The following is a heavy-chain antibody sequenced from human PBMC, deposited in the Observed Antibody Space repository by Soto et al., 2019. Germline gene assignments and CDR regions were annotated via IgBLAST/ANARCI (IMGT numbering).Heavy chain of an antibody. Sequence: SETLSLTCTVPGCSISSYYWSWIRQPPGKGLEWIGYIYYSGSTNYNPSLKSRVTISVDTSKNQFSLKLSSVTAADTAVYYCARAYGSYADYWGQGALVTVS. CDR2: IYYSGST. D-gene: IGHD2-15*01. V-gene: IGHV4-59*01. CDR1: GCSISSYY. CDR3: ARAYGSYADY. J-gene: IGHJ4*02.